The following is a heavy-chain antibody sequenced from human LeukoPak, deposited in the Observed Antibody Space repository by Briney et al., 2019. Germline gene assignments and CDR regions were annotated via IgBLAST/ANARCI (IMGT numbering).Heavy chain of an antibody. CDR2: IYSSGST. CDR1: GGSISSSSYY. D-gene: IGHD3-3*01. J-gene: IGHJ4*02. CDR3: ARHGVTSSGYYWD. V-gene: IGHV4-39*01. Sequence: PSETLSLTCTVSGGSISSSSYYWGWLRQPPGKGLERIGSIYSSGSTYYNPSLKSRVTISIDTSKNQVSLKLSSVTAADTAVYYCARHGVTSSGYYWDWGQGTLVTVSS.